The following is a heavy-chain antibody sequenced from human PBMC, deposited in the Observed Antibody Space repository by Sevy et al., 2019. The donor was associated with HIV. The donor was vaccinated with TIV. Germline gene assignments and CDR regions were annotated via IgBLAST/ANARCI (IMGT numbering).Heavy chain of an antibody. CDR3: ASGGDIYCSSTSCYLLTFDP. D-gene: IGHD2-2*01. Sequence: ASVKVACKASGYTFTGYYMHWVRQAPGQGLEWMGCINPNSGGTNYAQKFQGRVTMTRDTSISTAYMELSRLRSDDTAVYYCASGGDIYCSSTSCYLLTFDPWGQGTLVTVSS. J-gene: IGHJ5*02. V-gene: IGHV1-2*02. CDR2: INPNSGGT. CDR1: GYTFTGYY.